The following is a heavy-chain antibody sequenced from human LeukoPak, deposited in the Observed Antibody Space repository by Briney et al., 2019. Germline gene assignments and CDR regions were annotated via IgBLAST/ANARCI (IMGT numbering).Heavy chain of an antibody. J-gene: IGHJ4*02. CDR1: GFTFSSYS. Sequence: GASLRLSCAASGFTFSSYSMNWVRQAPGQGLEWVSYINSSSSTIYYADSVKGRFTISRDNAKNSLYLQMNSLRDEDTAVYYCARDQGSYGGEYYFDYWGQGTLVTVSS. CDR2: INSSSSTI. CDR3: ARDQGSYGGEYYFDY. V-gene: IGHV3-48*02. D-gene: IGHD4-23*01.